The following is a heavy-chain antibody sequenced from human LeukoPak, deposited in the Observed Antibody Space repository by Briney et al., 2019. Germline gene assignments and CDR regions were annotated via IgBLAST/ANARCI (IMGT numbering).Heavy chain of an antibody. CDR1: GYTFTSYG. D-gene: IGHD3-9*01. J-gene: IGHJ4*02. V-gene: IGHV1-18*01. CDR3: ATRLRYFDWLPLDY. Sequence: ASVTVSFKASGYTFTSYGISWVQQAPGQGLEWMGWISAYNGNTNYAQKLQGRVTMTTDTSTSTAYMELRSLRSDDTAVYYCATRLRYFDWLPLDYWGQGTLVTVSS. CDR2: ISAYNGNT.